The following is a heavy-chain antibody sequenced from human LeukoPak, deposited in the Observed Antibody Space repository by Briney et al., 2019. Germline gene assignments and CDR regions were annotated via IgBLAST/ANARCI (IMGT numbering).Heavy chain of an antibody. V-gene: IGHV4-61*02. CDR2: IYTSGST. J-gene: IGHJ4*02. CDR3: ARGRRYGRSFCLDY. Sequence: SETLSFTCTVSGGSISSGSYYWSWIRQPAGKGLEWIGRIYTSGSTNYGPSLRSRVTISVDTSKNQFSMKLSSVTAADTAVYYCARGRRYGRSFCLDYWGQGTLVTVSS. CDR1: GGSISSGSYY. D-gene: IGHD1-26*01.